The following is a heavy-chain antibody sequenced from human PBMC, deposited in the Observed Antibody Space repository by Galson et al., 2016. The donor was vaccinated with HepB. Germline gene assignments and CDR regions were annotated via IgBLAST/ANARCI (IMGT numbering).Heavy chain of an antibody. D-gene: IGHD6-13*01. CDR3: SRDPGVAAAGHYNGLEV. Sequence: SVKVSCKASEDTFSSYAISWVRQAPGQGLEWMGGNIPIFGTTNYAQKFQGRVTITADESTSTAYMELRSRKSEDTAVYYGSRDPGVAAAGHYNGLEVWGQGTTVTGTS. V-gene: IGHV1-69*13. J-gene: IGHJ6*02. CDR2: NIPIFGTT. CDR1: EDTFSSYA.